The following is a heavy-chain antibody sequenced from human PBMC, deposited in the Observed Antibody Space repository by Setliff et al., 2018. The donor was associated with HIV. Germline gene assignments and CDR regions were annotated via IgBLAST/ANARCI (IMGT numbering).Heavy chain of an antibody. D-gene: IGHD4-17*01. CDR3: ARDIWAYGLMGS. V-gene: IGHV4-59*11. J-gene: IGHJ5*02. Sequence: LSLTCTVSGDSINTHYWSWIRQPPGKGLEWIGEIYHSGSTHYNPSLQSRVTISVDTSKNQFSLKLTSVTAADTAVYYCARDIWAYGLMGSWGQGTLVTVSS. CDR2: IYHSGST. CDR1: GDSINTHY.